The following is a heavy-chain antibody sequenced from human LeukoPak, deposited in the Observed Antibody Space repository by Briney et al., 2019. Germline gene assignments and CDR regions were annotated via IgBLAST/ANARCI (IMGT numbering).Heavy chain of an antibody. J-gene: IGHJ4*02. CDR3: ARGSHSWDSSGWYYFDY. Sequence: ASVKVSCKASGGTFSSYAISWVRQAPGQGLEWMGGIIPIFGTANYAQKFQGRVTITADESTSTAYMELSSLRSEDTAVYYCARGSHSWDSSGWYYFDYWGQGTLVTVSS. CDR2: IIPIFGTA. V-gene: IGHV1-69*01. D-gene: IGHD6-19*01. CDR1: GGTFSSYA.